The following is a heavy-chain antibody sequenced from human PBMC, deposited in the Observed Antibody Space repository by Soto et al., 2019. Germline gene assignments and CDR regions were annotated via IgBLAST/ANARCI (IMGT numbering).Heavy chain of an antibody. D-gene: IGHD4-17*01. Sequence: QVQLVQSGAEVKKPGSSVKVSCKASGGTFSSYAISWVRQAPGQGLEWMGGIIPIFGTANYAQKFQGRLTLNEDKSMSTDYMELSSMRSEYTAVYYCARPGVTTVVDAFDIWGQGTIGTVSS. V-gene: IGHV1-69*06. CDR1: GGTFSSYA. J-gene: IGHJ3*02. CDR3: ARPGVTTVVDAFDI. CDR2: IIPIFGTA.